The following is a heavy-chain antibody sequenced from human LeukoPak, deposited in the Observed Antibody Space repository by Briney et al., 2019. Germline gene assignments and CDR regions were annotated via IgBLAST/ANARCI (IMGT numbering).Heavy chain of an antibody. CDR1: GYTFTGYY. J-gene: IGHJ5*02. D-gene: IGHD3-3*01. Sequence: ASVKVSCKASGYTFTGYYMHWVRQAPGQGLEWMGWINPNSGGTNYAQKFQGRVTMTRDTSISTAYMELSRLRSDDTAVYYCARGKTIFGVVPGWFDPWGQGTLVTVPS. CDR3: ARGKTIFGVVPGWFDP. CDR2: INPNSGGT. V-gene: IGHV1-2*02.